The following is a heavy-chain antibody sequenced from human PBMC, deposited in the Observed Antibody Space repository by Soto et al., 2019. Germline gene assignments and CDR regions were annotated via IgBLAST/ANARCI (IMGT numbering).Heavy chain of an antibody. J-gene: IGHJ4*02. V-gene: IGHV4-59*08. CDR3: ASIAAAGTSSDY. CDR1: GGSISSYY. D-gene: IGHD6-13*01. Sequence: SETLSLTCTVSGGSISSYYWSWIRQPPGKGLEWIGYIYYSGSTNYNPSLKSRVTISVDTSKNQFSLKLSSVTAADTAVYYCASIAAAGTSSDYWGQGTLVTVSS. CDR2: IYYSGST.